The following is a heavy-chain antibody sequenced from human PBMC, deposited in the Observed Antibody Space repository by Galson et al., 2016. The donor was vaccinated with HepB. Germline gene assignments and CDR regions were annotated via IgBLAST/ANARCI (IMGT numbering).Heavy chain of an antibody. CDR2: IVPIFGTA. V-gene: IGHV1-69*13. CDR1: GGTFRNYA. CDR3: AKGKGGSVQLNWFAP. J-gene: IGHJ5*02. Sequence: SVKVSCKGAGGTFRNYAIHWVRQAPGQGLEWMGGIVPIFGTANIAQKFRGRATITANASTSTVHMNLSTLRAEDTAVYYCAKGKGGSVQLNWFAPWGQGTLVTVSS. D-gene: IGHD5-12*01.